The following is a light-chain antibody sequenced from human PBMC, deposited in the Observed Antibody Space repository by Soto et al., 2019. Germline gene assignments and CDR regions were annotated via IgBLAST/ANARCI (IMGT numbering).Light chain of an antibody. CDR3: QQYYSYPPS. CDR2: AAS. V-gene: IGKV1-8*01. CDR1: QGISSY. Sequence: AIRMTQSPSSLSASTGDRVTITCRASQGISSYLAWYQQKSGKAPKLLIYAASTLQSGVPSRFSGSGSGTDFTLTICCLQSEDFATYYCQQYYSYPPSFGQGTKVEIK. J-gene: IGKJ1*01.